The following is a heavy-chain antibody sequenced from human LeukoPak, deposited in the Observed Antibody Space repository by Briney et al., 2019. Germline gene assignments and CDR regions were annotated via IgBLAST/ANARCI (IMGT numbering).Heavy chain of an antibody. CDR3: AKDPGSKGYCSSTSCPRVIYYYYGMDV. Sequence: GRSLRLSCVGSGFTFNNYAMHWVRQTPGKGLEWVAFISYDGSDKVYTDSVKGRFTISRDNSKNTLYLQMNSLRAEDTAVYYCAKDPGSKGYCSSTSCPRVIYYYYGMDVWGQGTTVTVSS. V-gene: IGHV3-30-3*01. CDR1: GFTFNNYA. CDR2: ISYDGSDK. D-gene: IGHD2-2*01. J-gene: IGHJ6*02.